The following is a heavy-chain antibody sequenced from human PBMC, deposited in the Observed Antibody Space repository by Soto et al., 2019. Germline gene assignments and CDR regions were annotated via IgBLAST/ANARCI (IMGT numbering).Heavy chain of an antibody. V-gene: IGHV1-2*04. CDR2: INPNSGGT. D-gene: IGHD5-12*01. CDR1: GYTFTGYY. J-gene: IGHJ6*02. Sequence: ASVKVSCKASGYTFTGYYMHWVRQAPGQGLEWMGWINPNSGGTNYAQKFQGWVTMTRDTSISTAYMELSRLRSDDTAVHYCAREEVATTYYYYYGMDVWGQGTTVTVSS. CDR3: AREEVATTYYYYYGMDV.